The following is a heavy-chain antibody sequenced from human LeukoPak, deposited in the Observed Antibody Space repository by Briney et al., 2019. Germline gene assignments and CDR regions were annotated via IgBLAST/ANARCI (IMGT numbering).Heavy chain of an antibody. CDR2: IYHSGST. J-gene: IGHJ4*02. Sequence: SETLSLTCTVSGYSITSGYYWGWIRQPPGKGLEWIGSIYHSGSTYYNPSLKSRVTISVDTSKNQFSLKLSSVTAADTAVYYCARALGPDYGTNLLFDYWGQGTLVTVSS. D-gene: IGHD4-17*01. V-gene: IGHV4-38-2*02. CDR3: ARALGPDYGTNLLFDY. CDR1: GYSITSGYY.